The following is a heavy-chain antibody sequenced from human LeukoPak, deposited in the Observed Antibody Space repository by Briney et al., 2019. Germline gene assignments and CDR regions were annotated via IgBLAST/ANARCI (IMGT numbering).Heavy chain of an antibody. CDR2: INSDGSST. J-gene: IGHJ3*02. V-gene: IGHV3-74*01. CDR1: GFTFSSYW. CDR3: STGSGHAFDI. D-gene: IGHD3-10*01. Sequence: GGSLRLSCAASGFTFSSYWMHWVRQVPGKGLVWVSRINSDGSSTSYTDSVKGRFTISRDNAKNTLYVQMNSLRAEDTAVYYCSTGSGHAFDIWGRGTMVTVS.